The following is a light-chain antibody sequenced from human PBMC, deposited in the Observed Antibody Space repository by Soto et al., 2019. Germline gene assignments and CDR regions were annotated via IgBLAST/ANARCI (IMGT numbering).Light chain of an antibody. Sequence: DIQMTQSPSSLSASVGDTVTITCRASQSISSWLAWYQQKPGEAPKLLLYKASSLDSGVPSRFSGSGSGTEFTLTISSLQPDDFATYYCQQYNSYQIAFGQGTRLEI. CDR3: QQYNSYQIA. CDR2: KAS. J-gene: IGKJ5*01. V-gene: IGKV1-5*03. CDR1: QSISSW.